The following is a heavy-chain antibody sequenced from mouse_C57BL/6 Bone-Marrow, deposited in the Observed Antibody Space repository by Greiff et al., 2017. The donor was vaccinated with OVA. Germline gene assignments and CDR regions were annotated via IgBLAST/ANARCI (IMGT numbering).Heavy chain of an antibody. CDR2: INPNNGGT. CDR3: AKGLRLLSWFAY. CDR1: GYTFTDYY. D-gene: IGHD2-4*01. J-gene: IGHJ3*01. Sequence: VQLQQSGPELVKPGASVKISCKASGYTFTDYYMNWVKQSHGKSLEWIGDINPNNGGTSYNQKFKGKATLTVDKSSSTAYMELRSLTSEDSAVYYCAKGLRLLSWFAYWGQGTLVTVSA. V-gene: IGHV1-26*01.